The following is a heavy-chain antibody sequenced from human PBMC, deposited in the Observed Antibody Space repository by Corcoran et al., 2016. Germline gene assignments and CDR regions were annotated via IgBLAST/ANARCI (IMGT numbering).Heavy chain of an antibody. V-gene: IGHV3-73*02. J-gene: IGHJ6*02. CDR1: GFTFSDSA. CDR3: SRGIVGYGMDV. Sequence: EVQLVESGGDLVQPGGSLKISCAASGFTFSDSAIHWVRQASGKGLEWVGRIRSKANNYATMFAASVRGRFTISGDESKNTAYLKMNSLEIEYTAVYYCSRGIVGYGMDVWGQGTTVTVSS. CDR2: IRSKANNYAT. D-gene: IGHD2-21*01.